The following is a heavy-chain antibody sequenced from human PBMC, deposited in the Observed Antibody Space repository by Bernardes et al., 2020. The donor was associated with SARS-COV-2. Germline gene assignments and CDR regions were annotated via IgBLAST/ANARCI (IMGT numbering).Heavy chain of an antibody. V-gene: IGHV1-2*02. J-gene: IGHJ3*02. CDR1: GYTFTGYY. CDR2: INPNSGGT. CDR3: ARETLYCSSTSCKRDAFDI. D-gene: IGHD2-2*01. Sequence: ASVKVSCKASGYTFTGYYMHWVRQAPGQGLEWMGWINPNSGGTNYAQKFQGRVTMTRDTSISTAYMELSRLRSDDTAVYYCARETLYCSSTSCKRDAFDIWGQGTMVTVSS.